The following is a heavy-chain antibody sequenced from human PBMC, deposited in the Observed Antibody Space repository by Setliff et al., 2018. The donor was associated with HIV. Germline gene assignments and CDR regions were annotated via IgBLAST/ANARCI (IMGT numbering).Heavy chain of an antibody. CDR2: IIPIFGSA. V-gene: IGHV1-69*13. D-gene: IGHD3-16*01. J-gene: IGHJ4*02. CDR1: GGTLSSHA. CDR3: ATGEMATTRGWFFDN. Sequence: SVKVSCKASGGTLSSHAISWVRQAPGQGLEWMGGIIPIFGSANHAQKFKDRVTITADVSTNTVYMELSSLRSEDTAVYYCATGEMATTRGWFFDNWGQGTLVTV.